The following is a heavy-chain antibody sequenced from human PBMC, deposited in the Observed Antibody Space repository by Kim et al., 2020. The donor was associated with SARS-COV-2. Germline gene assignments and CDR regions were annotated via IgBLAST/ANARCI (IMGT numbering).Heavy chain of an antibody. J-gene: IGHJ3*02. Sequence: YSPSFQGQVTISADKSISTAYRQWSSMKASDTAMYYCASRGAPSRDAFDIWGQGTMVTVSS. V-gene: IGHV5-51*01. CDR3: ASRGAPSRDAFDI.